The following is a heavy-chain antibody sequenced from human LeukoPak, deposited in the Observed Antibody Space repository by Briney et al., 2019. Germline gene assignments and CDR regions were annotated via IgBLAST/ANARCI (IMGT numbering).Heavy chain of an antibody. Sequence: ASVKVSCKASGYTFTGYFMHWVRQAPGQGLEWMGWINPNSGGTKYAQKFQGRVTMTRDTSISTAYMELSGLRSDDTALYYCARELSGISNTYSVDYWGQGTLVTVSS. CDR3: ARELSGISNTYSVDY. CDR1: GYTFTGYF. J-gene: IGHJ4*02. V-gene: IGHV1-2*02. CDR2: INPNSGGT. D-gene: IGHD2/OR15-2a*01.